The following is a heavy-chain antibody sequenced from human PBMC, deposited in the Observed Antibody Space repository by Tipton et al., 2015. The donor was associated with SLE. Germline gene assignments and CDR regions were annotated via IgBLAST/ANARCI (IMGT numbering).Heavy chain of an antibody. D-gene: IGHD7-27*01. CDR3: ARGPNWGLDDAFDI. V-gene: IGHV4-31*03. CDR2: ISYDGRT. CDR1: GDSVTSSGYY. J-gene: IGHJ3*02. Sequence: TLSLTCTATGDSVTSSGYYWSWIRQHPGKGLEWIGFISYDGRTKYNPSLKSRVTISLDTSKTQFFLRLSSVTAADTAVYFCARGPNWGLDDAFDIWGQRTMVSVSS.